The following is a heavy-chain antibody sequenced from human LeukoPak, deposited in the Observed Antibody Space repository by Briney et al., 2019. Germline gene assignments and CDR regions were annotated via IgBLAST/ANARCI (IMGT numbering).Heavy chain of an antibody. D-gene: IGHD5-18*01. Sequence: GGSLRLSCAASGFSFSGHFMTWVRKAPGKGLELVSYISGSSGTIYYADSVKGRFTISRDNAKNSLYLQMNSLRAEDTALYYCAREPPTRRGGYSLDYWGQGTLVTVSS. V-gene: IGHV3-48*04. CDR3: AREPPTRRGGYSLDY. J-gene: IGHJ4*02. CDR2: ISGSSGTI. CDR1: GFSFSGHF.